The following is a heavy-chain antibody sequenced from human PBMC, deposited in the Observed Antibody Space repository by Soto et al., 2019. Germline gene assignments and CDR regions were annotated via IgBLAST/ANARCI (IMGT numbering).Heavy chain of an antibody. CDR3: ARDSSYYYDSSGYFDY. D-gene: IGHD3-22*01. CDR2: ISSSGSTI. V-gene: IGHV3-11*01. J-gene: IGHJ4*02. Sequence: GALRLSCAASGFTFSDYYMSWIREAPGKGLEWVSYISSSGSTIYYADSVKGRFTISRDNAKNSLYLQMNSLRAEDTAVYYCARDSSYYYDSSGYFDYWGQGTLVTVSS. CDR1: GFTFSDYY.